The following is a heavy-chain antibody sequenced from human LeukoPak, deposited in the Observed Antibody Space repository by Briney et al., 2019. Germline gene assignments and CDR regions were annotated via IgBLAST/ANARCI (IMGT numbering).Heavy chain of an antibody. CDR3: TRDPGRCTSTSCYPDY. CDR2: ISGSAHKI. D-gene: IGHD2-2*01. V-gene: IGHV3-21*01. CDR1: GITFSNYA. J-gene: IGHJ4*02. Sequence: GGSRRLSCVASGITFSNYAVSWVRQAPEKGLDWVSVISGSAHKIRYADSVKGRFTISRDNAKNSMYLQMNSLRAEDTAVYYCTRDPGRCTSTSCYPDYWGQGTLVTVSS.